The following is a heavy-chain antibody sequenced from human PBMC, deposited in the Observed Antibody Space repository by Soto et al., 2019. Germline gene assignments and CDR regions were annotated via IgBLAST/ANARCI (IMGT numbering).Heavy chain of an antibody. CDR2: VNWNGDTT. CDR1: GFRFDDYG. V-gene: IGHV3-20*01. CDR3: ARLREKISIRWDTTNNENYKWFDP. J-gene: IGHJ5*02. D-gene: IGHD2-2*01. Sequence: GGSLRLSCAASGFRFDDYGMSWVRQAPGKGLEWVSGVNWNGDTTDYADSVKGRFTISRDNAKDSLYLQMNSLRDEDTAFYHCARLREKISIRWDTTNNENYKWFDPWGQGTLVTVSS.